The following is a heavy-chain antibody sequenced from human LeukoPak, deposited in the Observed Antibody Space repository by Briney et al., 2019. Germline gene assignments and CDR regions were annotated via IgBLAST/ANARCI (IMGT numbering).Heavy chain of an antibody. J-gene: IGHJ2*01. Sequence: SQTLSLTCAVSGGSIGSGGYSWSWIRQPPGKGLEWIGYIYHSGSTYYNPSLKSRVTISVDRSKNQFSLKLSSVTAADTAVYYCAREASGYYQGYFDLWGRGTLVTVSS. D-gene: IGHD3-22*01. CDR1: GGSIGSGGYS. V-gene: IGHV4-30-2*01. CDR2: IYHSGST. CDR3: AREASGYYQGYFDL.